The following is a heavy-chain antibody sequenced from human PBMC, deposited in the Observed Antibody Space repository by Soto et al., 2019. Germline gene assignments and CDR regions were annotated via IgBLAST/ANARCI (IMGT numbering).Heavy chain of an antibody. CDR2: IRSKANSYAT. V-gene: IGHV3-73*01. D-gene: IGHD6-13*01. CDR3: TRGIAAAVNWFDP. CDR1: GFTFSGSA. Sequence: EVQLVESGGGLVQPGGSLKLSCAASGFTFSGSAMHWVRQASGKGLEWVGRIRSKANSYATAYAASVKGRFTISRDDSKNTAYLQMNSLKTEDTAVYYCTRGIAAAVNWFDPWGQETLVTVSS. J-gene: IGHJ5*02.